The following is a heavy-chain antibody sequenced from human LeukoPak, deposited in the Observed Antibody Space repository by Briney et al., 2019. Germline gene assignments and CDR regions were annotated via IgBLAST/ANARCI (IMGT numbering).Heavy chain of an antibody. CDR2: IIPIFGTA. J-gene: IGHJ3*02. D-gene: IGHD3-22*01. CDR1: GGTFSSYA. Sequence: ASVKVSCKASGGTFSSYAISWVRQAPGQGLEWMGGIIPIFGTANYAQKFQGRVTITTDESTSTAYMELSSMRSEDTAVYYCARDYDSSGFFAFDIWGQGTMVTVSS. CDR3: ARDYDSSGFFAFDI. V-gene: IGHV1-69*05.